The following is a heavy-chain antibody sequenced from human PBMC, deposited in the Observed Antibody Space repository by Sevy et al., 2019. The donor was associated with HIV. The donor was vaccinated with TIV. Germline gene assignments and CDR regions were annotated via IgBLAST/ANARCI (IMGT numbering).Heavy chain of an antibody. CDR1: GFTFSNYW. CDR3: ARDCSSTTCLWGLDV. Sequence: GGSLRLSCAASGFTFSNYWMSWDRQAPGKGLEWVANIKKDGSEKYYVDSVKGRFTISRENAKNSLYLQMNSLRDDDTAVYYCARDCSSTTCLWGLDVWGQGTTVTVSS. J-gene: IGHJ6*02. V-gene: IGHV3-7*03. CDR2: IKKDGSEK. D-gene: IGHD2-2*01.